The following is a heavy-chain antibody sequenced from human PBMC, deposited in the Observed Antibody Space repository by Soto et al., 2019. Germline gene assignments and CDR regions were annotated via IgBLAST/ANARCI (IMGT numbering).Heavy chain of an antibody. J-gene: IGHJ4*02. CDR2: IWNDGSHA. D-gene: IGHD2-15*01. Sequence: GGSLRLSCEGSGFPFRSYGIQWVRQAPGKGLEWLGLIWNDGSHAYYADSVKGRFTISRDNSKNTVFLQVSNLRAEDTAVYFCARDQTGSGGYSDSWGQGTLVTVSS. CDR3: ARDQTGSGGYSDS. CDR1: GFPFRSYG. V-gene: IGHV3-33*01.